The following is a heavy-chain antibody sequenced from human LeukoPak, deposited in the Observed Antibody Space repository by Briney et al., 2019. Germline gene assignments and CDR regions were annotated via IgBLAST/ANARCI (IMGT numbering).Heavy chain of an antibody. CDR2: INHSGST. V-gene: IGHV4-34*01. Sequence: SETLSLTCAVYGGSFSGYYWSWIRQPPGKGLEWIGEINHSGSTNYNPSLKSRVTISVDTSKNQFSLKLSSVTAADKAVYYCARAYYDSSGYYSSYFDYWGQGTLVTVSS. CDR1: GGSFSGYY. CDR3: ARAYYDSSGYYSSYFDY. J-gene: IGHJ4*02. D-gene: IGHD3-22*01.